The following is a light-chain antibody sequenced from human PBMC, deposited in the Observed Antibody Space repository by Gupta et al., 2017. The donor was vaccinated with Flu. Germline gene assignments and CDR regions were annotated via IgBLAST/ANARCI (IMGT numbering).Light chain of an antibody. J-gene: IGKJ1*01. CDR2: AAS. Sequence: DVQMTQSPASLSASVGDSVTITCRASQSISGYLNWYQQKPGKAPNLLIYAASSWQSGVPSRFTGSRSGTDLTLTISSRQPEDFATYYCQQSYINPMWTFGQGTKVEIK. V-gene: IGKV1-39*01. CDR3: QQSYINPMWT. CDR1: QSISGY.